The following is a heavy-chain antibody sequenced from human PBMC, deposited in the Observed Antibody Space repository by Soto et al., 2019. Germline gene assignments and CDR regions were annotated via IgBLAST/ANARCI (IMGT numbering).Heavy chain of an antibody. CDR1: GGSMSGYY. D-gene: IGHD6-6*01. Sequence: PSETLSLTCRVSGGSMSGYYWSWIRQAPGKGLEWIGYVYYTGSTNYNPSLQSRVTISVDTSNKQFSLSLRLVTAADTAVYFCARSIAVPSSHIDHWGQGIRVTVS. CDR2: VYYTGST. J-gene: IGHJ4*02. V-gene: IGHV4-59*01. CDR3: ARSIAVPSSHIDH.